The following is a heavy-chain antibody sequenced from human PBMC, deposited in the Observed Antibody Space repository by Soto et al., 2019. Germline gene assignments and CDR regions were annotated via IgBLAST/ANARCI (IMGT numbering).Heavy chain of an antibody. J-gene: IGHJ6*03. V-gene: IGHV3-30*18. CDR1: GFTFSSYG. CDR3: AKEGAPHYYYYYYMDV. CDR2: ISYDGSNK. Sequence: GGSLRLSCAASGFTFSSYGMHWVRQAPGKGLEWVAVISYDGSNKYYADSVKGRFTISRDNSKNTLYLQMNSLRAEDTAVYYCAKEGAPHYYYYYYMDVWGKGTTVTVSS.